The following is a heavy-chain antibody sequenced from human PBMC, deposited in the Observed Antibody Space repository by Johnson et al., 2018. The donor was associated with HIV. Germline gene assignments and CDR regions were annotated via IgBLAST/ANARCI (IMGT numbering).Heavy chain of an antibody. D-gene: IGHD4-11*01. CDR2: IRYDGSSE. Sequence: VQLVESGGGLVQPGGSLRLSCAASGFTFSSYGMHWVRQAPGKGLEWVAFIRYDGSSEYYADSVKGRFTISRDNSKNTLCLQMNSLRPEDTAVYYCAKVHDYRANGAFDIWGQGTMVSVSS. V-gene: IGHV3-30*02. CDR3: AKVHDYRANGAFDI. J-gene: IGHJ3*02. CDR1: GFTFSSYG.